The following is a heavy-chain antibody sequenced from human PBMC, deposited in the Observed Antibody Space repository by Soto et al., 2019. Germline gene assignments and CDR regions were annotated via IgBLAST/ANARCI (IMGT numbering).Heavy chain of an antibody. D-gene: IGHD5-12*01. CDR2: IKEDGSEK. J-gene: IGHJ4*02. CDR1: GFTFSTYW. Sequence: GGSLRLSCAASGFTFSTYWMNWVRQAPGKGLEWVANIKEDGSEKNYVDSVKGRFTISRDNAKNSLFLQMNSLRGEDTAVYYCARVRGQWLLDYWGQGTLVTVYS. V-gene: IGHV3-7*04. CDR3: ARVRGQWLLDY.